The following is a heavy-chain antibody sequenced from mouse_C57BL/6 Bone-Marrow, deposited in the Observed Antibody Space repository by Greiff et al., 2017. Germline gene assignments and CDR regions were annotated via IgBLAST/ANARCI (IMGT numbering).Heavy chain of an antibody. D-gene: IGHD1-1*01. J-gene: IGHJ2*01. CDR2: ISSGGSYT. CDR3: ASRGELRYYFDD. Sequence: EVQGVESGGDLVKPGGSLKLSCAASGFTFSSYGMSWVRQTPDKRLEWVATISSGGSYTYYPDSVKGRFPISRDNAKNTLYLQMSSPNSEDTAMNYGASRGELRYYFDDWGQGTTLTVSS. CDR1: GFTFSSYG. V-gene: IGHV5-6*01.